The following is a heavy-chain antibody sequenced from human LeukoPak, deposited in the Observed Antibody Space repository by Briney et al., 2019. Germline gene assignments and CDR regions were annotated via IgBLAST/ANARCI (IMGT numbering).Heavy chain of an antibody. V-gene: IGHV4-4*07. D-gene: IGHD6-13*01. J-gene: IGHJ4*02. Sequence: SETLSLTCTVSGGSISSYYWSWIRQPAGKGLEWIGRIYASGSTNYNPSLKSRVTMSVDTSKNQFSLKLSSVTAADTAVYYCARGRAAAGKLDYWGQGTLVTVSS. CDR1: GGSISSYY. CDR2: IYASGST. CDR3: ARGRAAAGKLDY.